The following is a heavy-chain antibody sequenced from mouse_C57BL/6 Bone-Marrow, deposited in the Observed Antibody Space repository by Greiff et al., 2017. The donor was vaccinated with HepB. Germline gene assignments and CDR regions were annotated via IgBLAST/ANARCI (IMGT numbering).Heavy chain of an antibody. Sequence: DVKLVESGGGLVQSGRSLRLSCATSGFTFSDFYMEWVRQAPGKGLEWIAASRNKANDYTTEYSASVKGRFIVSRDTSQSILYLQMNALRAEDTAIYYCARDAPTGTRYFDVWGTGTTVTVSS. D-gene: IGHD4-1*02. J-gene: IGHJ1*03. V-gene: IGHV7-1*01. CDR1: GFTFSDFY. CDR3: ARDAPTGTRYFDV. CDR2: SRNKANDYTT.